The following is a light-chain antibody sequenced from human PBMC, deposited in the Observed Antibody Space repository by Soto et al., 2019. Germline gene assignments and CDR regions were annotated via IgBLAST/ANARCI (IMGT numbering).Light chain of an antibody. CDR3: QQYANSPIT. J-gene: IGKJ5*01. V-gene: IGKV3-11*01. CDR2: GAS. CDR1: QNVGTS. Sequence: EIALTQSPATLSLSPGERATLSGRASQNVGTSLAWYQQKPGQAPRLLIFGASNRATGIPARFSGSGSGTDFTLTINRLEPEDFAVYYCQQYANSPITFGQGTRLEIK.